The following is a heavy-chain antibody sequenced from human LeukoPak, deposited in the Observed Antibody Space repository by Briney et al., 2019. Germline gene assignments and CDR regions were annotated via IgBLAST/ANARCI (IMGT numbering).Heavy chain of an antibody. J-gene: IGHJ3*02. CDR3: AREGYRYGPDAFDI. CDR1: GGSISSYH. D-gene: IGHD5-18*01. CDR2: IYYSGST. Sequence: SETLSLTCTVSGGSISSYHWSWIRQPPGKGLEWIGYIYYSGSTNYNPSLKSRVTISVDTSKNQFSLKLSSVTAADTAVYYCAREGYRYGPDAFDIWGQGTMITVSS. V-gene: IGHV4-59*01.